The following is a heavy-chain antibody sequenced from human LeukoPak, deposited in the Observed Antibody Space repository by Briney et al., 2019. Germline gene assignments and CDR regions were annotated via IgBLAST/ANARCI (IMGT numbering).Heavy chain of an antibody. CDR1: GFTFSSYA. Sequence: GGSLRLSCAASGFTFSSYAMHWVRQAPGKGLEGVAVISYDGSNKYYADSVKGRFTISRDNSKNTLYLQMNSLRAEDTAVYYCARALGLGMGDYWGQGTLVTVSS. D-gene: IGHD7-27*01. CDR2: ISYDGSNK. V-gene: IGHV3-30-3*01. J-gene: IGHJ4*02. CDR3: ARALGLGMGDY.